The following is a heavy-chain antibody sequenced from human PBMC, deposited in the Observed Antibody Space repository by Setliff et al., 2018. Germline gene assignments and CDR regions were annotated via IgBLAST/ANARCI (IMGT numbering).Heavy chain of an antibody. CDR1: GGSFSGYY. V-gene: IGHV4-34*01. Sequence: PSETLSLTCAVYGGSFSGYYWSWIRQPPGKGLEWIGEINHSGSTNYNPSLKSRVTISVDTSKNQFSLKLSSVTAADTAVYYCARGPNSNYEGASDIWGQGTMVTVSS. CDR2: INHSGST. D-gene: IGHD4-4*01. J-gene: IGHJ3*02. CDR3: ARGPNSNYEGASDI.